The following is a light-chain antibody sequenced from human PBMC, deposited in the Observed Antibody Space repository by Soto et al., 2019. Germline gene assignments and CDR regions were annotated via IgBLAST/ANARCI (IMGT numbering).Light chain of an antibody. V-gene: IGKV1-39*01. Sequence: DSQMTQYPSSLSASVGDRVTITCRASQSISSYLNWYQQKPGKAPKLLIYAASSLQSGVPSRFSGSGSGTDFTLTISSLQPEDFATYYCQQSYSTPITFGQGTRLEIK. CDR1: QSISSY. J-gene: IGKJ5*01. CDR2: AAS. CDR3: QQSYSTPIT.